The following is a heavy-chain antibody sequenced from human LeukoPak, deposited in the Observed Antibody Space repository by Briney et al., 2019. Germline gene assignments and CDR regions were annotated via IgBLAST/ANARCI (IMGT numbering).Heavy chain of an antibody. Sequence: GGPLRLSCAASGFTFSSYSMNWVRQAPGKGLEWVSSISSSSSYIYYADSVKGRFTISRDNAKNSLYLQMNSLRAEDTAVYYCARFPLSMVRGVTLFDYWGQGTLVTVSS. V-gene: IGHV3-21*01. CDR1: GFTFSSYS. CDR3: ARFPLSMVRGVTLFDY. CDR2: ISSSSSYI. J-gene: IGHJ4*02. D-gene: IGHD3-10*01.